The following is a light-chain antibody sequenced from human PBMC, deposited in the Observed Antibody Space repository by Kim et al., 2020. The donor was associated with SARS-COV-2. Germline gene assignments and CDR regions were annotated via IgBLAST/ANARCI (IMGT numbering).Light chain of an antibody. Sequence: DIVLTQSPGTLALSPGDRATLSCRASQSVGRNYLAWYQQKPGQAPRLLIHHASSRATGIPDRFSGSGSGTDFSLTISRLEPEDFAVFYCQQYATEPITFGGGTKVEIK. CDR2: HAS. CDR1: QSVGRNY. V-gene: IGKV3-20*01. J-gene: IGKJ4*01. CDR3: QQYATEPIT.